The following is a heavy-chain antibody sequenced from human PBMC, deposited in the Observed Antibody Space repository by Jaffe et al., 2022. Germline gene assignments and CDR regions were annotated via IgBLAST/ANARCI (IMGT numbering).Heavy chain of an antibody. J-gene: IGHJ6*03. V-gene: IGHV1-69*05. Sequence: QVQLVQSGAEVKKPGSSVKVSCKASGGTFSSYAISWVRQAPGQGLEWMGGIIPIFGTANYAQKFQGRVTITTDESTSTAYMELSSLRSEDTAVYYCARDGDYYTTGDYYYYMDVWGKGTTVTVSS. CDR1: GGTFSSYA. CDR2: IIPIFGTA. CDR3: ARDGDYYTTGDYYYYMDV. D-gene: IGHD4-17*01.